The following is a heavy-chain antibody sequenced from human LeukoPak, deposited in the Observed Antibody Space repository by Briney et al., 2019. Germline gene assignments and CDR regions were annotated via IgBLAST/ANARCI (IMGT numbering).Heavy chain of an antibody. J-gene: IGHJ6*02. D-gene: IGHD3-3*01. CDR2: ISSSSSYI. Sequence: GGSLRLSCAASGFTFSSYSMNWVRQAPGKGPEWVSSISSSSSYIYYADSVKGRFTISRDNAKNSLYLQMNSLRAEDTAVYYCARASQPDFWSGNYGMDVWGQGTTVTVSS. CDR1: GFTFSSYS. V-gene: IGHV3-21*01. CDR3: ARASQPDFWSGNYGMDV.